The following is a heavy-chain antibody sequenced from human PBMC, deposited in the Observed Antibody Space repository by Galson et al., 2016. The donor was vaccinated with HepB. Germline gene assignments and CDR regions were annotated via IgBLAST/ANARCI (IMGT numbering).Heavy chain of an antibody. Sequence: SVKVSCKASGYNFHNYHISWVRQAPGQGLEWMGWISADNGDTKSAQKFQGRVIMTADKYTATAYVELGGLRSDDTAVYYCARHRDGGNSYGMDVWGQGTTVTVSS. J-gene: IGHJ6*02. D-gene: IGHD4-23*01. CDR1: GYNFHNYH. V-gene: IGHV1-18*01. CDR2: ISADNGDT. CDR3: ARHRDGGNSYGMDV.